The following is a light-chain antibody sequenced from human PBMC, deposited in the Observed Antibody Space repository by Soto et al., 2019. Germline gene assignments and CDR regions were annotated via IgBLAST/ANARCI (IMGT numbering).Light chain of an antibody. J-gene: IGKJ2*01. V-gene: IGKV3-20*01. CDR3: QQYGNSVYT. CDR2: ATS. CDR1: QSVSSSY. Sequence: EIVLTQSPGTLSLSPGEGATLSCRAGQSVSSSYLAWYQQKPGQTPRLLIYATSSRAEGIPVRFSVSGSGTDFTLTISRLEPEDFAVYYCQQYGNSVYTFGQGTKLEIK.